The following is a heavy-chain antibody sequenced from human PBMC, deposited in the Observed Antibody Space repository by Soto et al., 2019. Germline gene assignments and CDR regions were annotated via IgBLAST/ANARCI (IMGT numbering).Heavy chain of an antibody. D-gene: IGHD6-19*01. CDR3: ARDGQWLGTRDYYYGMDV. V-gene: IGHV3-33*01. CDR2: IWDDGSNK. J-gene: IGHJ6*02. Sequence: QVQLVESGGGVVQPGRSLRLSCAASGFTFSSYGMHWVRQAPGKGLEWVAVIWDDGSNKYYADSVKGRFTISRDNSKNTLYLQMNSLRAEDTAVYYCARDGQWLGTRDYYYGMDVWGQGTTVTGSS. CDR1: GFTFSSYG.